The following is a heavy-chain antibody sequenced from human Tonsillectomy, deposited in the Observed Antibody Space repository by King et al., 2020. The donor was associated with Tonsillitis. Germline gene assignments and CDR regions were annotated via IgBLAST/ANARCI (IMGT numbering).Heavy chain of an antibody. Sequence: VQLVESGGGVVQSGRSLRLSCAATGFTFSSYGMHWFRQAPGKGLEWVAVISYDGSNKYYADSVKGRFTISRDNSKKTLYLQMNSLRAEDTAVYYCAKSLPHYDFWSGGAFDIWGQGTKVTVST. CDR3: AKSLPHYDFWSGGAFDI. CDR1: GFTFSSYG. CDR2: ISYDGSNK. V-gene: IGHV3-30*18. J-gene: IGHJ3*02. D-gene: IGHD3-3*01.